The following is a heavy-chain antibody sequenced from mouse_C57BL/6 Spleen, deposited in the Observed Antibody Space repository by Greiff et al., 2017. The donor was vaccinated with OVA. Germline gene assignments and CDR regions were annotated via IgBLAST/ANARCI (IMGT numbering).Heavy chain of an antibody. D-gene: IGHD1-1*01. V-gene: IGHV1-76*01. CDR1: GYTFTDYY. J-gene: IGHJ4*01. CDR2: IYPGSGTT. Sequence: VKLQESGAELVRPGASVKLSCKASGYTFTDYYINWVKQRPGQGLEWIARIYPGSGTTYYNEKFKGKATLTAAKSSSTAYMQLSRLTSEDSAVYFCARNYYGSSYPYYYAMDYWGQGTSVTVSS. CDR3: ARNYYGSSYPYYYAMDY.